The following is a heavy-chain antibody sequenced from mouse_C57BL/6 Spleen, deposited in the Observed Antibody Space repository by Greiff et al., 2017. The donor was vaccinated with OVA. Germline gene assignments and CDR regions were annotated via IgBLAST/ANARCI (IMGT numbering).Heavy chain of an antibody. J-gene: IGHJ2*01. CDR3: TTAYYSNYDGDY. D-gene: IGHD2-5*01. CDR2: IDPENGDT. Sequence: EVQLQESGAELVRPGASVKLSCTASGFNIKDDYMHWVKQRPEQGLEWIGWIDPENGDTEYASKFQGKATITADTSSNTAYLQLSSLTSEDTAVYYCTTAYYSNYDGDYWGQGTTLTVSS. CDR1: GFNIKDDY. V-gene: IGHV14-4*01.